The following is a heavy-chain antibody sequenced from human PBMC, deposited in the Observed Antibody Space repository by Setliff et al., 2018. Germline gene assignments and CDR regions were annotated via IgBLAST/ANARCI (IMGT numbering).Heavy chain of an antibody. J-gene: IGHJ6*02. D-gene: IGHD6-19*01. CDR2: LIPFFGTT. CDR1: GGTFSSFA. Sequence: ASVKVSCKTSGGTFSSFAVSWVRQAPGQRPEWMGGLIPFFGTTIYAQKFQGRVTITADQSTSTVFMELNSLRSEDTAFYYCARDSRQWLEGGASGDMDIWGQGTAVTVSS. V-gene: IGHV1-69*13. CDR3: ARDSRQWLEGGASGDMDI.